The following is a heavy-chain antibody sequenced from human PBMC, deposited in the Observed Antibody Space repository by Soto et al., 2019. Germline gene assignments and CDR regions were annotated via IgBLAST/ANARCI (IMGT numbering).Heavy chain of an antibody. CDR3: ARPHMAIAAVEQAFDY. Sequence: SETLSLTCTVSGGSISSFHWSWIRQPPGKGLEWIGFISNSGSANYNPSLKSRVTISVDTSKNQFSLKLSSVTAADTAVYYCARPHMAIAAVEQAFDYWGQGTLVTVSS. V-gene: IGHV4-59*01. CDR1: GGSISSFH. J-gene: IGHJ4*02. D-gene: IGHD6-13*01. CDR2: ISNSGSA.